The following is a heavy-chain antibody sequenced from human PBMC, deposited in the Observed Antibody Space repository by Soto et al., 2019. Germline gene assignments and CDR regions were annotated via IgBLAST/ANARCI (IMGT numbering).Heavy chain of an antibody. V-gene: IGHV4-30-4*01. D-gene: IGHD2-15*01. CDR1: GGSISSGYYY. CDR3: ASKIVANWFDP. J-gene: IGHJ5*02. CDR2: IYYSGRT. Sequence: SATLSLTCTVSGGSISSGYYYWSWIRQPQAKVVEWIGYIYYSGRTYYNPSRKSRVTIAVDTAKIEFSLKLSCVTAADAAVDYSASKIVANWFDPCSQEAPLPVSS.